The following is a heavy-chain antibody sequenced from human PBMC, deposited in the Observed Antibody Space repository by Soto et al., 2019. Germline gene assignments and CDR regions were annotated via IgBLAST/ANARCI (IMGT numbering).Heavy chain of an antibody. V-gene: IGHV3-7*05. CDR1: GFTFSSYW. J-gene: IGHJ4*02. D-gene: IGHD2-2*01. CDR3: AKSLSAIPGDS. CDR2: IKQDGSEK. Sequence: EVQLVESGGGLVQSGGSLRLSCAASGFTFSSYWMSWVRQGPGKGPEWVANIKQDGSEKYYVDSVKGRFTISRDNAKNSLYLQMTSLRAEDTAVYHCAKSLSAIPGDSWGQGPLLTVSS.